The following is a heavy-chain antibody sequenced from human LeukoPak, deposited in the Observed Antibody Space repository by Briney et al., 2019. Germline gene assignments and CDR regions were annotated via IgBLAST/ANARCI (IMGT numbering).Heavy chain of an antibody. CDR3: ARDADLITIFGHFHY. J-gene: IGHJ4*02. V-gene: IGHV3-30-3*01. Sequence: PGRSLRLSCAASGFTFSSYAMHWVRQAPGKWLEWVAVISYDGSNKYYADSVKGRFTISRDNSKNTLYLQMNSLRAEDTAVYYCARDADLITIFGHFHYWGQGTLVTVSS. D-gene: IGHD3-3*01. CDR2: ISYDGSNK. CDR1: GFTFSSYA.